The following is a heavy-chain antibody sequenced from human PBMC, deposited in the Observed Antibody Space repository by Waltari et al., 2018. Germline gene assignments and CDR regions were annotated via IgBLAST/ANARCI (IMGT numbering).Heavy chain of an antibody. CDR1: GGSISSYY. CDR2: IYYSGST. Sequence: QVQLQESGPGLVKPSETLSLTCTVSGGSISSYYWSWIRQPPGKGLEWIGYIYYSGSTNYNPSLKSRVTISVDTSKNQFSLKLSSVTAADTAVYYCASGRIAVAVDYWGQGTLVTVSS. J-gene: IGHJ4*02. CDR3: ASGRIAVAVDY. D-gene: IGHD6-19*01. V-gene: IGHV4-59*12.